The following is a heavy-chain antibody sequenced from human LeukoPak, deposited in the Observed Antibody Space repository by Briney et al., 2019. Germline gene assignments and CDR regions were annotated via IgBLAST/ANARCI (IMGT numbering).Heavy chain of an antibody. CDR3: ASLSGSSNWFDP. D-gene: IGHD1-26*01. CDR2: IYYSGST. Sequence: SETLSLTCTVSGGSISSYYWSRIRQPPGKGLEWIGYIYYSGSTNYNPSLKSRVTISVDTSKNQFSLKLSSVTAADTAVYYCASLSGSSNWFDPWAREPWSPSPQ. V-gene: IGHV4-59*08. J-gene: IGHJ5*02. CDR1: GGSISSYY.